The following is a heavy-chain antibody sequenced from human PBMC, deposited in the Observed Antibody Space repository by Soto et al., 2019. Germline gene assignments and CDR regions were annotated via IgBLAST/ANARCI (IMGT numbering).Heavy chain of an antibody. CDR1: GGSISGYY. Sequence: SETLSLTCTVSGGSISGYYWSWIRQTPGTGLEWIGYIYYDGRTNFNPSLKSQATISLDTSKNQFSLQLTSVTAADTAVYYCARVMGKNWFDPWGQGTLVTVSS. CDR3: ARVMGKNWFDP. J-gene: IGHJ5*02. V-gene: IGHV4-59*13. D-gene: IGHD7-27*01. CDR2: IYYDGRT.